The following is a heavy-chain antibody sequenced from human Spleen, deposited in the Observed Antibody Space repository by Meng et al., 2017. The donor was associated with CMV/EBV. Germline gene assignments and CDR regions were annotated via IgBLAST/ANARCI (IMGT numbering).Heavy chain of an antibody. Sequence: YYWSWNRQHPGKGLEWIGYIYYSGSTSYNPSLKSRLTISEVTSKNQFSLRLSSVTAADTAVYYCARDLDVYYCARSGPKRDSSSWLNWGQGTLVTVSS. CDR3: ARDLDVYYCARSGPKRDSSSWLN. CDR2: IYYSGST. J-gene: IGHJ4*02. CDR1: YY. V-gene: IGHV4-31*02. D-gene: IGHD6-13*01.